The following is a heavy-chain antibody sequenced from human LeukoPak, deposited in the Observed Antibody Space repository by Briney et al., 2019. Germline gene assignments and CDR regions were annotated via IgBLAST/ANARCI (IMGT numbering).Heavy chain of an antibody. CDR3: AKDGAWLRFDD. CDR2: ISPGGPT. D-gene: IGHD5-12*01. CDR1: GFPFSSHG. Sequence: PGGSLRLSCAGSGFPFSSHGMNWVRQAPGKGLEGVSGISPGGPTYYADSVTGRFTISRDDSTNPLYLQMKNLRAEDTAVYYCAKDGAWLRFDDWGQGILVSVSS. V-gene: IGHV3-23*01. J-gene: IGHJ4*02.